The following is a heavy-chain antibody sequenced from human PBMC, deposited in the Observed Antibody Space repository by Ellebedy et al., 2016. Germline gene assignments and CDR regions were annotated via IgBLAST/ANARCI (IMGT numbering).Heavy chain of an antibody. V-gene: IGHV4-59*12. CDR1: GGSISSYY. D-gene: IGHD3-3*01. Sequence: SETLSLXXTVSGGSISSYYWSWIRQPPGKGLEWIGYIYYSGSTNYNPSLKSRVTISVDTSKNQFSLKLSSVTAADTAVYYCAREPGTIFGVVLLNWFDPWGQGTLVTVSS. J-gene: IGHJ5*02. CDR2: IYYSGST. CDR3: AREPGTIFGVVLLNWFDP.